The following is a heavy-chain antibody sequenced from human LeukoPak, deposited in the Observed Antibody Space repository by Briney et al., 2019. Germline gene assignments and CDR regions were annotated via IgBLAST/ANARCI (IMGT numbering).Heavy chain of an antibody. CDR3: ERGSSGWYWFDP. CDR2: INPNSGGT. Sequence: GASVKVSCKASGYTFTGYYMHWVRQAPGQGLEWMGRINPNSGGTNYAQKFQGRVTMTRDTSISTAYMELSRLRSDDTAVYYCERGSSGWYWFDPWGQGTLVTVSS. J-gene: IGHJ5*02. CDR1: GYTFTGYY. V-gene: IGHV1-2*06. D-gene: IGHD6-19*01.